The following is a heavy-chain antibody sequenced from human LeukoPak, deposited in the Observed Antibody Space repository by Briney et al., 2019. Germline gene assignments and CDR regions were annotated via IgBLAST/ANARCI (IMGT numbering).Heavy chain of an antibody. CDR1: GGSTSSNSYY. Sequence: PSETLSLTCTVSGGSTSSNSYYWGWIRQPPGKGLEWIGSMYYSGSTRYNPSLKSRVTIYVDTSKNQFSLKLSSVTAADTAVYYCARHVGYSSGWSDYWGQGTLVTVSS. CDR2: MYYSGST. J-gene: IGHJ4*02. CDR3: ARHVGYSSGWSDY. V-gene: IGHV4-39*01. D-gene: IGHD6-19*01.